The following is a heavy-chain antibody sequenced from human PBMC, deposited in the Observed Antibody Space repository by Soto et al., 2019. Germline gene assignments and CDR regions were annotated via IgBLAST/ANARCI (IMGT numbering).Heavy chain of an antibody. CDR3: ASRVTILGMDV. V-gene: IGHV3-30-3*01. D-gene: IGHD3-10*01. Sequence: PGGSLRLSCAASGFTFSSYAMHWVRQAPGKGLEWVAVISYDGSNKYYADSVKGRFTISRGNSKNTLYLQMNSLRAEDTAVYYCASRVTILGMDVWGQGTTVTSP. J-gene: IGHJ6*02. CDR1: GFTFSSYA. CDR2: ISYDGSNK.